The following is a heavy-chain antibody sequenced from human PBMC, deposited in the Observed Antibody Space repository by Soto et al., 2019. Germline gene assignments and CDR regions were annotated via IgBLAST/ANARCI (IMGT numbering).Heavy chain of an antibody. D-gene: IGHD2-2*02. CDR1: GYTFTIYA. J-gene: IGHJ6*02. CDR2: INAGNGNT. Sequence: ASVKVSCKASGYTFTIYAMHWVVQAPLQRLEWMGWINAGNGNTKYSQKFQGRVTITRDTSASTAYMELSSLRSEDTAVYYCARDPVPAAIRGTYYYYGMDVWGQGTTVTVSS. V-gene: IGHV1-3*01. CDR3: ARDPVPAAIRGTYYYYGMDV.